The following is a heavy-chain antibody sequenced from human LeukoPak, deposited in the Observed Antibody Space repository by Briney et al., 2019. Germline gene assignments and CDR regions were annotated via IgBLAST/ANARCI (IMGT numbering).Heavy chain of an antibody. Sequence: PGGSLRLSCAASGFTFSSYAMSWVRQAPGKGLEWVSAISGSGGSTYYADSVKGRFTISRDNSKNTPYLQMNSLRAEDTAVYYCAKVMTRTMVRGVPPSDYWGQGTLDSVSS. CDR1: GFTFSSYA. D-gene: IGHD3-10*01. CDR3: AKVMTRTMVRGVPPSDY. V-gene: IGHV3-23*01. J-gene: IGHJ4*02. CDR2: ISGSGGST.